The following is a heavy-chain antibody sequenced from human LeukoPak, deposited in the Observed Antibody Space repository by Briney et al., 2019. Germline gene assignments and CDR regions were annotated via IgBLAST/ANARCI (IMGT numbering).Heavy chain of an antibody. D-gene: IGHD5-12*01. CDR3: ARSSLGTITAGPFDY. J-gene: IGHJ4*02. V-gene: IGHV1-18*01. CDR1: GYSFIDYH. Sequence: ASVKVSCKASGYSFIDYHIHWVRQAPGQGLEWMGWISGYNGNTNYAQKLQGRVSMTTDTSTTTAYMELRSLTSDDTALYYCARSSLGTITAGPFDYWGQGTLVTVSS. CDR2: ISGYNGNT.